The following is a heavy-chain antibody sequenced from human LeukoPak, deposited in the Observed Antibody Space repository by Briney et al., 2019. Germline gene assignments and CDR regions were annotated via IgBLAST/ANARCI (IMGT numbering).Heavy chain of an antibody. J-gene: IGHJ6*03. Sequence: PGGSLRLSCAASGFTFSSYSMNWVRQAPGKGLEWVSSISSSSSYIYYADSVKGRFTISRDNAKNSLYLQMNSLRAEDTAVYYCAYIWSSYGSSMDVWGKGTTVTVSS. CDR1: GFTFSSYS. CDR2: ISSSSSYI. D-gene: IGHD3-3*01. V-gene: IGHV3-21*01. CDR3: AYIWSSYGSSMDV.